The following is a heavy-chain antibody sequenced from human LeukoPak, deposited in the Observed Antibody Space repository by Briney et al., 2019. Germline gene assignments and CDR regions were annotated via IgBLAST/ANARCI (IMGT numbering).Heavy chain of an antibody. CDR2: VQPDGSAK. J-gene: IGHJ1*01. D-gene: IGHD6-19*01. CDR3: ARDFFGWSSLGH. CDR1: GFTFRSNW. Sequence: GGSLRLTCAASGFTFRSNWMNWVRQAPGKGLEWVAHVQPDGSAKIYADSVKGRFTISRDNAKDSVYLQMNSLRVEDTAVYYCARDFFGWSSLGHWGQGTLVTVSS. V-gene: IGHV3-7*01.